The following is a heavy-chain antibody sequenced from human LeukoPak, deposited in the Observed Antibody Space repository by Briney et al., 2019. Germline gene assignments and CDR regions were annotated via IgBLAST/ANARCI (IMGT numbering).Heavy chain of an antibody. CDR2: IKQDGNEK. CDR1: GFRFNTYW. D-gene: IGHD5-24*01. V-gene: IGHV3-7*01. CDR3: AREGRDGYNFYWYFDL. Sequence: GGSLRLSCAASGFRFNTYWMSWVRQAPGKGLEWVANIKQDGNEKYYADSVKGRFTISRDNAKNSLSLQMNSLRAEDTAVYYCAREGRDGYNFYWYFDLWGRGTLVTVSS. J-gene: IGHJ2*01.